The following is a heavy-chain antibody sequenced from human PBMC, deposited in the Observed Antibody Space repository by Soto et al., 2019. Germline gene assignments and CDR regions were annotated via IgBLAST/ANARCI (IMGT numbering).Heavy chain of an antibody. Sequence: PSETLSLTCAVYGGSFSGYYWSWIRPPPGKGLEWIGEINHSGSTNYNPSLKSRVTISVDTSKNQFSLKLSSVTAADTAVYYCARGEYYDYIWGSYPSNWFDPWGQGTLVTVSS. J-gene: IGHJ5*02. CDR2: INHSGST. CDR1: GGSFSGYY. D-gene: IGHD3-16*02. V-gene: IGHV4-34*01. CDR3: ARGEYYDYIWGSYPSNWFDP.